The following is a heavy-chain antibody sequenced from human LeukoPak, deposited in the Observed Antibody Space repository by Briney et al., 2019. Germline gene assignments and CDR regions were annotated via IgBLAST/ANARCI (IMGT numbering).Heavy chain of an antibody. D-gene: IGHD4-17*01. CDR1: GFTFSSYS. CDR2: ITGSSSNI. J-gene: IGHJ4*02. Sequence: PGGSLRLSCAASGFTFSSYSMNWVRQAPGKGLEWVSYITGSSSNIYYADSVKGRFTISRDNTRNSLYLQMNSLRDEDTAVYYCARDYDYGFDYWGQGSLVTVSS. V-gene: IGHV3-48*02. CDR3: ARDYDYGFDY.